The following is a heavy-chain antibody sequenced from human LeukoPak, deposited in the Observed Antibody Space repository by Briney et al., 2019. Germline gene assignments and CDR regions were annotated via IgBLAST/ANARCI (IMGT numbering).Heavy chain of an antibody. CDR2: IDPSDSYT. V-gene: IGHV5-10-1*01. Sequence: GESLKISCKGSGYSFTSYWISWVRQMPGKGLEWMGRIDPSDSYTNYSPSFQGHVTISADKSISTAYLQWSSLKASDTAMYYCARVVCSGGSCYTYLLDYWGQGTLVTVSS. CDR1: GYSFTSYW. D-gene: IGHD2-15*01. CDR3: ARVVCSGGSCYTYLLDY. J-gene: IGHJ4*02.